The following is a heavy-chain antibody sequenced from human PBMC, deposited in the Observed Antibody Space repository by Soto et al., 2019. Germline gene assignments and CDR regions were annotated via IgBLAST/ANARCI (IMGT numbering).Heavy chain of an antibody. J-gene: IGHJ5*02. CDR3: ARSYSTSVFDGFDP. Sequence: SETLSLTCTVSGGSISSYYWSWIRQPPGKGLEWIGYIYYSGSTNYNPSLKSRVTISVDTSKNQFSLKLSSVTAADTAVYYCARSYSTSVFDGFDPWGQGTRV. CDR2: IYYSGST. D-gene: IGHD6-6*01. CDR1: GGSISSYY. V-gene: IGHV4-59*01.